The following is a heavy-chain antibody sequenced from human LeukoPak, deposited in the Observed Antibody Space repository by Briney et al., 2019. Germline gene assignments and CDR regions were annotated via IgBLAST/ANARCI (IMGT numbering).Heavy chain of an antibody. CDR1: GGSISSGSYY. Sequence: PSETLSLTCTVSGGSISSGSYYWSWIRQPAGKGLEWIGRIYTSGSTNYNPSLKSRVTISVDTSKNQFSLKLSSVTAADTAVYYCAREFTYYDILTGYQLQDYWGQGTLVTVSS. CDR2: IYTSGST. D-gene: IGHD3-9*01. V-gene: IGHV4-61*02. J-gene: IGHJ4*02. CDR3: AREFTYYDILTGYQLQDY.